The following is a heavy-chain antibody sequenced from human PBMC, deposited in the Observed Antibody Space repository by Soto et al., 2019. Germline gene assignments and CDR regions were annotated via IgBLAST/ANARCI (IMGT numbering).Heavy chain of an antibody. D-gene: IGHD4-17*01. CDR2: IFPADSDT. J-gene: IGHJ6*02. V-gene: IGHV5-51*01. Sequence: GESLKISCKGFGYNFATYWIGRVRQMPGRGLEWMGIIFPADSDTRYSPSFQGQVTISVDMSINTAYLQWVGLQASDTAMYYCARRNGDYPTTYSFSYGFDVWGQGTTVTVSS. CDR1: GYNFATYW. CDR3: ARRNGDYPTTYSFSYGFDV.